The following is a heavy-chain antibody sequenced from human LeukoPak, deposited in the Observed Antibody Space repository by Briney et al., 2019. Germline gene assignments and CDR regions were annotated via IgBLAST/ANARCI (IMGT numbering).Heavy chain of an antibody. J-gene: IGHJ4*02. Sequence: PGGSLRLSCAASGFTFSGSAMHWVRQVSGKGLEWVGRIRSKANSYATAYAASVKGRFTISRDDSKNTAYLQMNSLKTEDTAVYYCTGRGSNFDYWGQGALVTVSS. CDR1: GFTFSGSA. CDR2: IRSKANSYAT. CDR3: TGRGSNFDY. V-gene: IGHV3-73*01. D-gene: IGHD2-15*01.